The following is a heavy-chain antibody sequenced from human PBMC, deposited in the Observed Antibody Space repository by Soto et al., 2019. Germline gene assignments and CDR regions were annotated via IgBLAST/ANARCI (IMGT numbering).Heavy chain of an antibody. CDR1: GDSISSGDY. V-gene: IGHV4-30-4*01. CDR3: AGFSVVFATDINWFEP. D-gene: IGHD2-21*01. Sequence: SETLSLTCTVCGDSISSGDYWSWIRQPPGKGLESIGYIYNSVSTYYNQSLKSRVTISLDTSENQVSLKLTSVTAADTAMYYCAGFSVVFATDINWFEPWGQRTLVTFCS. CDR2: IYNSVST. J-gene: IGHJ5*02.